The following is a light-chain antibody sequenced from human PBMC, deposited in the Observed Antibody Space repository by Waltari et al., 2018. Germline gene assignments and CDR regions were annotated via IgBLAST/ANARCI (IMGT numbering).Light chain of an antibody. CDR3: QQDYSTPPT. V-gene: IGKV4-1*01. Sequence: DIVMTQSPDSLAVSLGERATINCKSSQSVLYSSNNKKYLAWYQQKPGQPPKLLIYWASTLESGVPNRFSGSGSGTDFTLTIRSLQAEDVAAYYCQQDYSTPPTFGQGTKVEIK. CDR1: QSVLYSSNNKKY. CDR2: WAS. J-gene: IGKJ1*01.